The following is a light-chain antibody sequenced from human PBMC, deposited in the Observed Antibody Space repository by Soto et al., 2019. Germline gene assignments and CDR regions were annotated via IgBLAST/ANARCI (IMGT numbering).Light chain of an antibody. Sequence: EIVLTQSPGTVSLSPGERATLSCRASQSVSSSYLAWYQQKPGQAPRLLIYGASSRATGIPDRFSGSVSGTGFTLTISRLEPEDFAVYYCQQYGSSPPWTFGQGTKVEIK. V-gene: IGKV3-20*01. J-gene: IGKJ1*01. CDR1: QSVSSSY. CDR3: QQYGSSPPWT. CDR2: GAS.